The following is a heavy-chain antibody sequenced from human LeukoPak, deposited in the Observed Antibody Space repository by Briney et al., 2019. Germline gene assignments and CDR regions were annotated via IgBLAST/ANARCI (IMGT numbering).Heavy chain of an antibody. CDR2: IYPGDSDT. Sequence: GESLKISCKGSGYSFTSYWIGWVRQMPGKGLEWMGIIYPGDSDTRYSPSFQGQVTISADKSISTAYLQWSSLKASDTAMYYCARAFIVGATPILSHAPDDAFDIWGQGTMVTVSS. CDR3: ARAFIVGATPILSHAPDDAFDI. V-gene: IGHV5-51*01. D-gene: IGHD1-26*01. J-gene: IGHJ3*02. CDR1: GYSFTSYW.